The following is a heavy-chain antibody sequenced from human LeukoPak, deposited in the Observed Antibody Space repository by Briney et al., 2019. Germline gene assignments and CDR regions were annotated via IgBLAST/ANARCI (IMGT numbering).Heavy chain of an antibody. J-gene: IGHJ6*03. CDR1: GFTFNTYG. CDR2: ITSSSTYM. V-gene: IGHV3-21*01. Sequence: GGSLRLSCAASGFTFNTYGMNWVRQAPGKGLEWVSSITSSSTYMFYADSVKGRFTISRDNAQNSLYLQINSLRAEDTAVYYCARDPYSGRYGDYYYYYMDVWGKGTTVTISS. CDR3: ARDPYSGRYGDYYYYYMDV. D-gene: IGHD1-26*01.